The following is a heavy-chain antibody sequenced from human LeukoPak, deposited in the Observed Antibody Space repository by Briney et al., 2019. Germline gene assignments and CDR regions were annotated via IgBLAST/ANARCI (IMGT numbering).Heavy chain of an antibody. V-gene: IGHV3-7*01. Sequence: GGSLRLSCAASGFIFSDYWMSWVRQAPGKGLEWVANIKQDGSEMSYVDSVKGRFTISRDNAKNSLYLQMNSLRAEDTAVYYCARGVEAYCGGDCYSSGIWGQGTMVTVSS. CDR3: ARGVEAYCGGDCYSSGI. CDR2: IKQDGSEM. CDR1: GFIFSDYW. J-gene: IGHJ3*02. D-gene: IGHD2-21*02.